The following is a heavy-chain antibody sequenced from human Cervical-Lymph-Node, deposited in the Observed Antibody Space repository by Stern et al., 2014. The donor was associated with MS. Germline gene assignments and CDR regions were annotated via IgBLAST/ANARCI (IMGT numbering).Heavy chain of an antibody. CDR2: LFPGGSDI. J-gene: IGHJ4*02. CDR1: GYTFTSYW. V-gene: IGHV5-51*01. Sequence: EVQLVESGPEVKRPGESLKISCQASGYTFTSYWIGGVRQMPGKGLEWIAILFPGGSDIRYSPSFQGQATIPAAKSSSPAYLQWNNLKASDTAIYYCARQRYFDYWGQGTLVTVSS. CDR3: ARQRYFDY.